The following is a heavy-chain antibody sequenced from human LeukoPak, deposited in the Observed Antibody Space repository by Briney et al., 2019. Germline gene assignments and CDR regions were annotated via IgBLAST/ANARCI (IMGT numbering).Heavy chain of an antibody. CDR3: ARREPYYDSSGNAFDI. V-gene: IGHV4-59*08. J-gene: IGHJ3*02. CDR1: GGSISSYY. D-gene: IGHD3-22*01. CDR2: IYYSGST. Sequence: SETLSLTCTVSGGSISSYYWSWIRQPPGKGLEWIGYIYYSGSTNYNPSLKSRVTISVDTSKNQFSLKLSSVTAADTAVYYCARREPYYDSSGNAFDIWGKGTMVTVSS.